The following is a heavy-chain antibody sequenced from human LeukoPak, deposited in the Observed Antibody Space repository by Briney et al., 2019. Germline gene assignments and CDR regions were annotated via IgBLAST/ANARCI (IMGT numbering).Heavy chain of an antibody. V-gene: IGHV3-23*01. CDR3: AKHSSDIVVVVAAHPFDY. Sequence: PGGSLRLSCAASGFTFSSFAMSWVRQAPGKGLEWVSAISGSGGSTYYADSVKGRFTISRDNSKNTLYLQMNSLRAEDTAVYYCAKHSSDIVVVVAAHPFDYWGQGTLVTVSS. D-gene: IGHD2-15*01. J-gene: IGHJ4*02. CDR2: ISGSGGST. CDR1: GFTFSSFA.